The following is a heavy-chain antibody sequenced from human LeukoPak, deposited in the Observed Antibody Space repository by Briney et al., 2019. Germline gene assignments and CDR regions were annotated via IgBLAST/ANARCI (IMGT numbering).Heavy chain of an antibody. V-gene: IGHV3-23*01. CDR2: ISPDGDYT. CDR3: AKQTPQGGTEVAPVAVANWFDP. Sequence: GGSLRLSCAASGFSFSTHALSWVRQAPGKGLEWVSAISPDGDYTYYTDSVKGRFTISRDNSKNTLYLQMNSLRAEDTAIYYCAKQTPQGGTEVAPVAVANWFDPWGQGTLVTVSS. J-gene: IGHJ5*02. CDR1: GFSFSTHA. D-gene: IGHD2-2*01.